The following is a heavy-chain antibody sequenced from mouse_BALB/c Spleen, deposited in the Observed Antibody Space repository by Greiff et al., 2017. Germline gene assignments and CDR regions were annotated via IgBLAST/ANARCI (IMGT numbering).Heavy chain of an antibody. J-gene: IGHJ4*01. CDR2: IYPGNVNT. D-gene: IGHD1-1*01. CDR3: ARAYYYGSSRYYYAMDY. Sequence: VQLQQSGPELVKPGASVRISCKASGYTFTSYYIHWVKQRPGQGLEWIGWIYPGNVNTKYNEKFKGKATLTADKSSSTAYMQLSSLTSEDSAVYFCARAYYYGSSRYYYAMDYWGQGTSVTVSS. V-gene: IGHV1S56*01. CDR1: GYTFTSYY.